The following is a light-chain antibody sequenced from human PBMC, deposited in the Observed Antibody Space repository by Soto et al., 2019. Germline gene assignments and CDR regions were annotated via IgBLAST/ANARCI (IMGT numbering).Light chain of an antibody. Sequence: EIVMTQSPVTLSVSPGERATLSCRASQNVNRNLAWYQQKPGQAPRLLIYGASTWATGLPARFSGSGSGTEFTLTISSLQSEDFAVYFCQQYNEWPLTFGGGTKVDIK. CDR1: QNVNRN. V-gene: IGKV3-15*01. J-gene: IGKJ4*01. CDR3: QQYNEWPLT. CDR2: GAS.